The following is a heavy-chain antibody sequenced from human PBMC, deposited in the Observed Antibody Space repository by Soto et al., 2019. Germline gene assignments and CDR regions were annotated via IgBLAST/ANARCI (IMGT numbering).Heavy chain of an antibody. Sequence: EVQLVESGGGLVQPGGSLRLSCAASGFTFSSYAMHWDRQAPGKGLEYVSAISSNGGSTYYANSVKGRFTISRDNSKNTLYLQMGSLRAEDMAVYYCARGPGYYFDYWGQGTLVTVSS. J-gene: IGHJ4*02. CDR3: ARGPGYYFDY. CDR1: GFTFSSYA. V-gene: IGHV3-64*01. CDR2: ISSNGGST.